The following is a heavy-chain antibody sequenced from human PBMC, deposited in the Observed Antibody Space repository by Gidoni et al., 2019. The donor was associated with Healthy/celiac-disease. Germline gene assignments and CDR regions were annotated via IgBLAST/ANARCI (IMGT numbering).Heavy chain of an antibody. D-gene: IGHD5-12*01. CDR2: IYTSGST. J-gene: IGHJ2*01. Sequence: QVQLQESGPGLVKPSQTLSITCNVSGGLDSSGSYSWSWLRQPAGKGLEWIGRIYTSGSTNYDPSLKSRVTIYVDTSKNQFSLKLSSVTAADTAGYYGGRLATITWYFDLWGRGTLVTVSS. CDR3: GRLATITWYFDL. V-gene: IGHV4-61*02. CDR1: GGLDSSGSYS.